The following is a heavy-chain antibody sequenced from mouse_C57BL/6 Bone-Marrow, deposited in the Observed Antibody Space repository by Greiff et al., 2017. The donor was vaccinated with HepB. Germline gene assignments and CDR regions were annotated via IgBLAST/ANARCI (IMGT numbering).Heavy chain of an antibody. D-gene: IGHD3-2*02. J-gene: IGHJ4*01. CDR3: ARDADSSGYAMDY. CDR1: GFTFSDFY. Sequence: EVNVVESGGGLVQSGRSLRLSCATSGFTFSDFYMEWVRQAPGKGLEWIAASRNKANDYTTEYSASVKGRFIVSRDTSQSILYLQMNALRAEDTAIYYCARDADSSGYAMDYWGQGTSVTVSS. CDR2: SRNKANDYTT. V-gene: IGHV7-1*01.